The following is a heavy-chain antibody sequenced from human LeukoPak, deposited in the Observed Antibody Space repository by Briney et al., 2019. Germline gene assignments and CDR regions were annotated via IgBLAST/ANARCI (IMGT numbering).Heavy chain of an antibody. V-gene: IGHV3-15*01. CDR1: GFTFTTCW. CDR3: TTVYCSSTSCYSPRMDV. D-gene: IGHD2-2*02. Sequence: GGSLRLSCAASGFTFTTCWMSWVRQAPGKGLEWVGRIKSRTDGGTTDYAAPVKGRFIISRDDSKNTLYLQMNSLKTEDTAVYYCTTVYCSSTSCYSPRMDVWGKGTTVTVSS. CDR2: IKSRTDGGTT. J-gene: IGHJ6*04.